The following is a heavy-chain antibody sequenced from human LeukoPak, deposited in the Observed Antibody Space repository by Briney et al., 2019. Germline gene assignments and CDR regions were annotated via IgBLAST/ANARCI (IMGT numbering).Heavy chain of an antibody. J-gene: IGHJ4*02. CDR1: GYRSTNYW. V-gene: IGHV5-51*01. Sequence: GEALKISCNGSGYRSTNYWMGWVRQMPGTGLEWMRIIHLIDSDTKYGPSFEGQVTISADKSINTAYMQWNSLKASDTATYYCASAYHGNYHWDSWGQGTLVTVSS. D-gene: IGHD1-7*01. CDR2: IHLIDSDT. CDR3: ASAYHGNYHWDS.